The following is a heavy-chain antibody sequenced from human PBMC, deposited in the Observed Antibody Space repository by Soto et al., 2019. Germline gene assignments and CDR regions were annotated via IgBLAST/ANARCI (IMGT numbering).Heavy chain of an antibody. D-gene: IGHD3-3*01. J-gene: IGHJ6*02. CDR3: ARAHYDFWSGNSPHYYYYGMDV. CDR2: IYYSGIT. Sequence: SETLSLTCTVSGGSISSGGYYWSWIRQHPGKGLEWIGYIYYSGITYYNPSLKSRVTISVDTSKNQFSLKLSSVTAADTAVYYCARAHYDFWSGNSPHYYYYGMDVWGQGXTVTVSS. V-gene: IGHV4-31*03. CDR1: GGSISSGGYY.